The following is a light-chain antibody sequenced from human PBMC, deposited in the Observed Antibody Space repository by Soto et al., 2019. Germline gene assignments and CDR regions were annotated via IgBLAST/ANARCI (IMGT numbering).Light chain of an antibody. J-gene: IGLJ2*01. CDR2: SDN. CDR3: ASWDDSLNGVV. CDR1: FSNVGINT. V-gene: IGLV1-44*01. Sequence: QLVLTQPPSASGTPGQRVTISCSGSFSNVGINTVNWYQQLPGTAPKLLIYSDNQRPSGVPDRFSGSKSGTSASLAISGLQSEDAADYYCASWDDSLNGVVFGGGIKLTVL.